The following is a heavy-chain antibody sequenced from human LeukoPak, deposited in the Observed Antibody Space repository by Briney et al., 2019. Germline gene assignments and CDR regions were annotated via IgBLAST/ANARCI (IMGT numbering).Heavy chain of an antibody. Sequence: GGSLRLSCAASEFTVSSNYMSWVRQAPGKGLEWVSVIYSGSSTHYADSVKGRFTISRDNSKNTLYLQLNSLRAEDTAVYYCARVRPTDYALDYWGQGTLVTVSS. D-gene: IGHD4-17*01. V-gene: IGHV3-53*01. CDR1: EFTVSSNY. J-gene: IGHJ4*02. CDR2: IYSGSST. CDR3: ARVRPTDYALDY.